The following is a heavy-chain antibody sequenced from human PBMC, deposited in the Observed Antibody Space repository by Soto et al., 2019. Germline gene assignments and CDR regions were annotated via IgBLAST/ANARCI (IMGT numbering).Heavy chain of an antibody. J-gene: IGHJ6*02. D-gene: IGHD1-26*01. V-gene: IGHV1-18*01. Sequence: ASVKVSCKASGYTFTRYGFSWVRQAPGQGLEWIGWITVDNGNTKHTERVTEKLQGRVVMTKDTSTSTAYLELRSLTSDDTAVYYCARDLAWVCPCPFYGLDFWGQGTTVTVSS. CDR1: GYTFTRYG. CDR2: ITVDNGNT. CDR3: ARDLAWVCPCPFYGLDF.